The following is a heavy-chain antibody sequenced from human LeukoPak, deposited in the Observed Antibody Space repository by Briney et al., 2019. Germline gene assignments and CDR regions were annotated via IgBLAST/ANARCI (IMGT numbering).Heavy chain of an antibody. CDR1: GFSFSSYS. CDR3: ARDYVYAFDY. V-gene: IGHV3-48*01. J-gene: IGHJ4*02. D-gene: IGHD2/OR15-2a*01. Sequence: GGSLRLSCAASGFSFSSYSMNWVRQAPGKGLEWVSYISGSGNAKHYTDSVKGRFTISRDSAKNALYLQMNSLRVEDTAVYFCARDYVYAFDYWGQGTLVTVSS. CDR2: ISGSGNAK.